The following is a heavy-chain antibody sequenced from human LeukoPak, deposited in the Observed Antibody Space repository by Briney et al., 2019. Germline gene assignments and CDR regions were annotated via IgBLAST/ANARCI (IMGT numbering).Heavy chain of an antibody. V-gene: IGHV3-30*19. D-gene: IGHD2-2*03. Sequence: GGSLRLSCAASGFTFSSYGMHWVRQAPGKGLEWVAVILYDGSNKYYADSVKGRFTISGDNSKNTLYLQMNSLRAEDTAVYYCAREWIDVGAAFDIWGQGTMVTVSS. CDR3: AREWIDVGAAFDI. CDR1: GFTFSSYG. CDR2: ILYDGSNK. J-gene: IGHJ3*02.